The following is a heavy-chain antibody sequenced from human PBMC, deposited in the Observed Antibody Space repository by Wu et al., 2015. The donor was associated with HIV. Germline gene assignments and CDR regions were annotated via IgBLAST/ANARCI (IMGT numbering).Heavy chain of an antibody. D-gene: IGHD2-2*03. CDR3: ARAGGFCSGTSCLDL. CDR1: GYSFTAHY. V-gene: IGHV1-46*01. CDR2: INPSSGST. Sequence: QVQLVQSGAEVTKPGASVRVSCQTSGYSFTAHYIHWVRQAPGHGLEWVGIINPSSGSTSYTQKFKGRVTMTRDTSTATVYMDLSSLKSEDTAVYSCARAGGFCSGTSCLDLWGQGTLVTVFS. J-gene: IGHJ5*02.